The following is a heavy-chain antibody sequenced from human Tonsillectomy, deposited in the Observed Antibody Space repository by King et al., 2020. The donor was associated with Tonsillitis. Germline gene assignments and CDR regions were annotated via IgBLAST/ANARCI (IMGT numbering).Heavy chain of an antibody. D-gene: IGHD1-1*01. CDR1: GFTFSDSP. V-gene: IGHV3-64D*06. J-gene: IGHJ5*02. CDR3: VKDFPGILTPPRTTGFDP. Sequence: VQLVESGGGLVQPGGSLRLSCSASGFTFSDSPMHWVRQAPGKGLEYISVISSNGGSAYYADSVKGRFTISRDNSKNTLYLQMRSLRAEDTAVYFCVKDFPGILTPPRTTGFDPWGQGTLVTVSS. CDR2: ISSNGGSA.